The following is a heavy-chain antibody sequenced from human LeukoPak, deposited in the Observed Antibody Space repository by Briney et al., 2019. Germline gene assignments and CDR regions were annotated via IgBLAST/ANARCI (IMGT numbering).Heavy chain of an antibody. J-gene: IGHJ4*02. CDR1: GFTFSNYA. Sequence: PEASLRLSCAASGFTFSNYAMSWVRQAPGKGLEWVSAILGSGGSTYYADSVKGRFTVSRDNSKSTLYLQMNSLRAEDTALYYCAKWGDYDVLTGYYVPDYWGQGTLVTVSS. CDR2: ILGSGGST. V-gene: IGHV3-23*01. CDR3: AKWGDYDVLTGYYVPDY. D-gene: IGHD3-9*01.